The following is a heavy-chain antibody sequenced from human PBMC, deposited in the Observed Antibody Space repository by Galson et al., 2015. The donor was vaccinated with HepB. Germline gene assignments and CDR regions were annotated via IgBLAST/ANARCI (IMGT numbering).Heavy chain of an antibody. CDR3: ARDDPYAFDY. D-gene: IGHD2-8*01. CDR2: IKQDGSEK. V-gene: IGHV3-7*01. J-gene: IGHJ4*01. CDR1: GLTFSSYW. Sequence: SLRLSCVASGLTFSSYWMSWVRQAPGKGLEWVANIKQDGSEKYYGDSVKGRFTISRDNAKNSLYLQMNSLTYEDTAVYYCARDDPYAFDYWGPGTLVTVSS.